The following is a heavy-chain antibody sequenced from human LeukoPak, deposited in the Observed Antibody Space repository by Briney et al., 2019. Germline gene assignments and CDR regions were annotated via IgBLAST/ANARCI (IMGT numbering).Heavy chain of an antibody. V-gene: IGHV3-66*02. CDR1: GFTVSGNY. J-gene: IGHJ4*02. Sequence: PGGSLRLSCAASGFTVSGNYMTWVRQAPGKGLEWVSVIYSGGSTYYADSVKGRFTISRDNPKNMLYLQMNSLRAEDTAVYYCARGKAVAGIFDFWGQGTLVTVSS. D-gene: IGHD6-19*01. CDR3: ARGKAVAGIFDF. CDR2: IYSGGST.